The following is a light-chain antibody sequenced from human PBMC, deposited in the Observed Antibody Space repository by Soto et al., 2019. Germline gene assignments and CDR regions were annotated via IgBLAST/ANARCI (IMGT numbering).Light chain of an antibody. V-gene: IGLV2-14*03. J-gene: IGLJ1*01. Sequence: QSVLTQPASVSGSPGQSITLSCTGTETDVGGYNLVSWYQQHSGKAPKLIIYDVKNRPSGISGRFSGSKSGNTASLTISGLRPDDEADYFCSSFTTPRTHIFGPGTKVTVL. CDR1: ETDVGGYNL. CDR3: SSFTTPRTHI. CDR2: DVK.